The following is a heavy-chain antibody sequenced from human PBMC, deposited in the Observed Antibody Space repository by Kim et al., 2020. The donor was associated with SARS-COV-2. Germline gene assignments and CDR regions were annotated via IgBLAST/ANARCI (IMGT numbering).Heavy chain of an antibody. CDR1: GFTFSSYS. D-gene: IGHD3-3*01. CDR3: ARAETWSGYYLPSIPGWYYYGMDV. Sequence: GGSLRLSCAASGFTFSSYSMNWVRQAPGKGLEWVSSISSSSSYIYYADSVKGRFTISRDNAKNSLYLQMNSLRAEDTAVYYCARAETWSGYYLPSIPGWYYYGMDVWGQGTTVTVSS. J-gene: IGHJ6*02. CDR2: ISSSSSYI. V-gene: IGHV3-21*01.